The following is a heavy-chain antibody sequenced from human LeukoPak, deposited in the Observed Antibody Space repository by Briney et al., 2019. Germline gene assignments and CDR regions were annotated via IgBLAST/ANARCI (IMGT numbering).Heavy chain of an antibody. CDR3: AQLEYSSSTP. J-gene: IGHJ5*02. D-gene: IGHD6-6*01. CDR1: GGSISSGSYY. Sequence: SQTLSLTCTVSGGSISSGSYYWSWIRQPAGKGLEWIGRIYTSGSTNYNPSLKSRVTISVDTSKNQFSLKLSSVTAADTAVYYCAQLEYSSSTPWGQGTLVTVSS. CDR2: IYTSGST. V-gene: IGHV4-61*02.